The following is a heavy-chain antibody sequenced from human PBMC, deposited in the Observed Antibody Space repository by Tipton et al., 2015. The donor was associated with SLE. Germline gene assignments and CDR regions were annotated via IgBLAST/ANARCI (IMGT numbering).Heavy chain of an antibody. V-gene: IGHV4-61*02. J-gene: IGHJ4*02. CDR3: AGGSFDSSGYFHFDY. D-gene: IGHD3-22*01. CDR2: IYASGKT. CDR1: GGSISSSGYY. Sequence: TLSLTCTFSGGSISSSGYYWSWIRQPAGKELEWIGRIYASGKTNYNPSLESRVTISGDTAKNQFSLKLSSVTAADTAVYYCAGGSFDSSGYFHFDYWGQGTLVTVSS.